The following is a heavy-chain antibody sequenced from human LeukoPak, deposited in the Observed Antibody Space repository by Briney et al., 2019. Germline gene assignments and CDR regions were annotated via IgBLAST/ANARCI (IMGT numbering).Heavy chain of an antibody. CDR3: ARDFAGTTVAFDY. CDR1: GYSFTGYY. J-gene: IGHJ4*02. V-gene: IGHV1-2*02. D-gene: IGHD1-1*01. Sequence: ASVKVSCKASGYSFTGYYMHWVRQAPGQGLEWMGWINPNSGGTNYAQKFQGRVTMTRDTSISTAYMELSRLRCDDTAVYYCARDFAGTTVAFDYWGQGTLVTVSS. CDR2: INPNSGGT.